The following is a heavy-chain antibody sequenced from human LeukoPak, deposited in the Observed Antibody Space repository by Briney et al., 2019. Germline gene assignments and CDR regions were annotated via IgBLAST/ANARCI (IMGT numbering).Heavy chain of an antibody. CDR2: ISSSGGST. V-gene: IGHV3-23*01. CDR3: AKYCGYSSSWYKLGFDY. CDR1: GFTFSTYA. Sequence: GGSLRLSCAASGFTFSTYAMSWVRQAPGKGLEWVSAISSSGGSTYYADSVKGRFTISRDNSKNTLYLQMNSLRAEDTAVYYCAKYCGYSSSWYKLGFDYWGQGTLVTVSS. J-gene: IGHJ4*02. D-gene: IGHD6-13*01.